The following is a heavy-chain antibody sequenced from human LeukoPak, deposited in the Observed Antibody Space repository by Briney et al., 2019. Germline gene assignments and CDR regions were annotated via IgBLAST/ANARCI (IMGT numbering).Heavy chain of an antibody. CDR3: ARGGARYCTSSSCYEDWFDP. CDR1: GFTVSNNY. V-gene: IGHV3-53*01. Sequence: PGGSLRLSCAASGFTVSNNYLSWVRQAPGKGLEWVSVISGDGSTYYADSVKGRFAISRDNSANTLYLQMNSLRADDTAVYYCARGGARYCTSSSCYEDWFDPWGQGILVTVSS. J-gene: IGHJ5*02. CDR2: ISGDGST. D-gene: IGHD2-2*01.